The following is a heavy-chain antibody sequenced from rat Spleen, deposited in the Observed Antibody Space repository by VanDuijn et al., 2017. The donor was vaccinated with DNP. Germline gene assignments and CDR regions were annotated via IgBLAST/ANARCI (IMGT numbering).Heavy chain of an antibody. V-gene: IGHV5-31*01. CDR3: ARLYTYYGYKSFDY. D-gene: IGHD1-9*01. CDR2: ITSSGVTT. J-gene: IGHJ2*01. CDR1: GFTFDNYW. Sequence: EVQLVESGGGLVQPGRSLKLSCAASGFTFDNYWMTWIRQLPGKGLEWVASITSSGVTTYYPDSVKGRFTISRDNAKSTLYLQMDSLRSEDTATYYCARLYTYYGYKSFDYWGQGVMVTVSS.